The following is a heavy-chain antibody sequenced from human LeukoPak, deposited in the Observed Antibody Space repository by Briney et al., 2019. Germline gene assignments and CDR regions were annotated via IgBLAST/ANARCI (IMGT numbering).Heavy chain of an antibody. Sequence: GRSLRLSCAASGFTFDDYAMHWVRHAPGKGLEWVSGISWNSGSIGYADSVKGRFTISRDNAKNSLYLQMNSLRAEDTALYYCAKLGPGSSGFLLIGAFDIWGQGTMVTVSS. J-gene: IGHJ3*02. D-gene: IGHD3-22*01. CDR2: ISWNSGSI. V-gene: IGHV3-9*01. CDR1: GFTFDDYA. CDR3: AKLGPGSSGFLLIGAFDI.